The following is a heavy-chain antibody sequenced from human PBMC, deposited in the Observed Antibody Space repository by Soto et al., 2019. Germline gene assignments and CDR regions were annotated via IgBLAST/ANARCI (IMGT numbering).Heavy chain of an antibody. CDR2: SNPYNGHK. CDR1: GYSFSYYG. D-gene: IGHD3-22*01. V-gene: IGHV1-18*01. Sequence: GXSVKVSCKAFGYSFSYYGINWVRQAPGQGLEWMGWSNPYNGHKNYAQKFADRLTMTTDTSTATVSMELRNLKSDDTAVYYCVRDRLRGYDNSGFYSWG. CDR3: VRDRLRGYDNSGFYS. J-gene: IGHJ5*01.